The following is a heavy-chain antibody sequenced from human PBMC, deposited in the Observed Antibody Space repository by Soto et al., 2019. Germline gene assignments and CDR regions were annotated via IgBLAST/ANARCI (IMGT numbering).Heavy chain of an antibody. CDR2: TYYRSRWYN. J-gene: IGHJ6*03. Sequence: SQXLSLTCAISGDIVFSNSAAWNWIRLSPSRGLEWLARTYYRSRWYNDYAVSVRSRITVNPDTSKNQFSLQLTSVTPEDTAVYYCAGTTSHQWYYMDVWGKGTTVTVS. D-gene: IGHD1-7*01. CDR3: AGTTSHQWYYMDV. V-gene: IGHV6-1*01. CDR1: GDIVFSNSAA.